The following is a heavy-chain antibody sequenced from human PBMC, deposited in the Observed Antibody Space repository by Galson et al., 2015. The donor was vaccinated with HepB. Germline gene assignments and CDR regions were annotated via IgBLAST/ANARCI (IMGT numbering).Heavy chain of an antibody. V-gene: IGHV3-74*01. D-gene: IGHD3-9*01. CDR2: INSDGSST. J-gene: IGHJ6*03. Sequence: SLRLSCAASGFTFSSYWMHWVRQAPGKGLVWVSRINSDGSSTSYADSVKGRFTISRDNAKNTLYLQMNSLRAEDTAVYYCARDLYDTGIKGYYYYMDVWGKGTTVTVSS. CDR1: GFTFSSYW. CDR3: ARDLYDTGIKGYYYYMDV.